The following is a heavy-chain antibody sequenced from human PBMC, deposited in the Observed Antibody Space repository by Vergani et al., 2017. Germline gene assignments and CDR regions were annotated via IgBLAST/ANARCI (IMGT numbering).Heavy chain of an antibody. CDR2: ISYDGSNK. D-gene: IGHD3-10*01. J-gene: IGHJ4*02. CDR3: ARVWSYYFDY. V-gene: IGHV3-30*03. CDR1: GFTFSSYG. Sequence: QVQLVESGGGVVQPGRSLRLSCAASGFTFSSYGMHWVRQAPGKGLEWVAVISYDGSNKYYADSVKGRFTISRDNAKNSLYLQMNSLRAEDTAVYYCARVWSYYFDYWGQGTLVTVSS.